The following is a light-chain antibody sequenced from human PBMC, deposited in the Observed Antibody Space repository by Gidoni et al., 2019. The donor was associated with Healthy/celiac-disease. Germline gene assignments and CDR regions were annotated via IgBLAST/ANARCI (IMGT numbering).Light chain of an antibody. CDR1: QGISSY. CDR2: AAS. V-gene: IGKV1-9*01. Sequence: DIQLTQSPSFLSASVGDRVTITCRASQGISSYLAWYQQKPGKAPKLLIYAASTLQSGVPSRFSGSGSGTEFTLTISSLQPEDFATYYCQQLNSYPIFXFXPGTKVDI. J-gene: IGKJ3*01. CDR3: QQLNSYPIFX.